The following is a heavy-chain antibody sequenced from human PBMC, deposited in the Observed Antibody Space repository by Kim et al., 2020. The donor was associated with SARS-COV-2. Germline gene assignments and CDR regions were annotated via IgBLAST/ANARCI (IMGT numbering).Heavy chain of an antibody. J-gene: IGHJ4*02. D-gene: IGHD6-19*01. CDR3: ARGAGSGWYVGVDY. V-gene: IGHV4-59*09. Sequence: TPSLKSLVTLSVDTSKNQFSLKVSSVPAADTAVYYCARGAGSGWYVGVDYWGQGTLVTVSS.